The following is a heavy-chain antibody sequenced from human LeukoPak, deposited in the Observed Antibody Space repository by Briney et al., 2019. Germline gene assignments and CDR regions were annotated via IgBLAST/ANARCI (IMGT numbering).Heavy chain of an antibody. CDR1: GFTVSSNY. J-gene: IGHJ5*02. D-gene: IGHD6-19*01. CDR3: AKDRREYSSGWYVNWFDP. CDR2: IYRGGST. V-gene: IGHV3-53*01. Sequence: PGGSLRLSCAASGFTVSSNYMSWVRQAPGKGLEWVSVIYRGGSTYYADSVKGRFTISRDNSKNTLYLQMNSLRAEDTAVYYCAKDRREYSSGWYVNWFDPWGQGTLVTVSS.